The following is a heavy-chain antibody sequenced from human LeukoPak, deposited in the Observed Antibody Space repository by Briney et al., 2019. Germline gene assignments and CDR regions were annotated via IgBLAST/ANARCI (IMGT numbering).Heavy chain of an antibody. Sequence: HPGGSLRLSCSASGFTFDDYAMHWVRQAPGKGLEWVSLISWDGGSTYYADSVKGRFTISRDNSKNSLYLQMNSLRAEGTALYYCAKEGRIAAAGIDYYYYYMDVWGKGTTVTVSS. CDR1: GFTFDDYA. CDR3: AKEGRIAAAGIDYYYYYMDV. D-gene: IGHD6-13*01. J-gene: IGHJ6*03. V-gene: IGHV3-43D*03. CDR2: ISWDGGST.